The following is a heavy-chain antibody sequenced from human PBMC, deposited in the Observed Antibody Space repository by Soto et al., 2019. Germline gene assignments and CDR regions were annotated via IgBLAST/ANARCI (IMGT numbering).Heavy chain of an antibody. CDR1: GYSFTTYS. CDR3: ARVSPYGSLSNHYGMDV. Sequence: QVQLVQSGAEVKKPGASVKVSCKASGYSFTTYSMHWVRQAPGQRLEWMGWINAGNGNTRYSQNFQGRVTLTMDTSARTDSMELTRLRSQATAVYFCARVSPYGSLSNHYGMDVWGQGTTVTVSS. V-gene: IGHV1-3*01. J-gene: IGHJ6*02. CDR2: INAGNGNT. D-gene: IGHD3-10*01.